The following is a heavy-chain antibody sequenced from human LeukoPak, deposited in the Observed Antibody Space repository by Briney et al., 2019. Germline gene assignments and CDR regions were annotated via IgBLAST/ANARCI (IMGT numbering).Heavy chain of an antibody. J-gene: IGHJ6*03. Sequence: SETLSLTCAVYGGSFSGYYWSWIRQPPGKGLEWIGEINHSGSTNYNPSLKSRVTISVDTSKNQFSLKLSSVIAADTAVYYCARGVFVVVPAATNYYYYMDVWGKGTTVTVSS. CDR2: INHSGST. CDR1: GGSFSGYY. CDR3: ARGVFVVVPAATNYYYYMDV. D-gene: IGHD2-2*01. V-gene: IGHV4-34*01.